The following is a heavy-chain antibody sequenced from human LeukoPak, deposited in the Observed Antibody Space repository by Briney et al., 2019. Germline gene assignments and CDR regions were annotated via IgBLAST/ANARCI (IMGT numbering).Heavy chain of an antibody. J-gene: IGHJ4*02. V-gene: IGHV3-64*02. CDR1: GFSFSTSP. D-gene: IGHD3-22*01. Sequence: GGSLRLSCAASGFSFSTSPMHWVRQAPGKGLECVSAISTDGGATYYADSVRDRFTISRDNSKNTLYLQMGSLRVEDIAVYYCARRSGGYDYWGQGTLVTVSS. CDR3: ARRSGGYDY. CDR2: ISTDGGAT.